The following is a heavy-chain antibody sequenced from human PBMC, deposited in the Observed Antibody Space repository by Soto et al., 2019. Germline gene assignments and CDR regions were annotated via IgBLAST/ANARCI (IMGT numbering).Heavy chain of an antibody. CDR1: GFTFSSYA. V-gene: IGHV3-23*01. CDR2: ISGSGGRT. CDR3: AKGHYYDSSGYYSDY. D-gene: IGHD3-22*01. Sequence: GGSLRLSCAASGFTFSSYAMSWVRQAPGKGLEWVSAISGSGGRTYYADSVKGRFTISRDNSKNTLYLQMNSLRAEDTAVYYCAKGHYYDSSGYYSDYWGQGTLVTVSS. J-gene: IGHJ4*02.